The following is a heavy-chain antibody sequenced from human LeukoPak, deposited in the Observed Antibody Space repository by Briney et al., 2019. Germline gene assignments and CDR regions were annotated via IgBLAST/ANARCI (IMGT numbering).Heavy chain of an antibody. V-gene: IGHV4-4*07. Sequence: PSETLFLTCLLSGGSIGPYYWSWIRQAAGKGPEWIGRIYTTGTADYNPSLKGRVTISVDTSKNQFSLKLSSVTAADTAVYYCARGRGVATSYYFDYWGQGTLVTVSS. CDR1: GGSIGPYY. CDR2: IYTTGTA. CDR3: ARGRGVATSYYFDY. J-gene: IGHJ4*02. D-gene: IGHD5-12*01.